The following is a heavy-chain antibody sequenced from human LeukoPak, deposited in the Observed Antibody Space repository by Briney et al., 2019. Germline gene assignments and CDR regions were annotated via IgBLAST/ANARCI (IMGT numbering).Heavy chain of an antibody. Sequence: GGSLRLSCAASGFTVSSNYMSWVRQAPGKGLEWVSDIYSGGSTYYADSVKGRFTISRDNSKNTLYLQMNSLRAEDTAVYYCAREPVYDYVWGSYRDYWGQGTLVTVSS. J-gene: IGHJ4*02. D-gene: IGHD3-16*02. CDR1: GFTVSSNY. V-gene: IGHV3-53*01. CDR3: AREPVYDYVWGSYRDY. CDR2: IYSGGST.